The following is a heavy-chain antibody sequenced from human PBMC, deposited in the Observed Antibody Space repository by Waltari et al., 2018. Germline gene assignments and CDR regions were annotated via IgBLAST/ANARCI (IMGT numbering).Heavy chain of an antibody. CDR3: ARGRRQQLLLGYYYYMDV. CDR1: GGSISSSNW. CDR2: IYHRGGT. V-gene: IGHV4-4*02. D-gene: IGHD6-13*01. Sequence: QVQLQESGPGLVKPSGTLSLTCAVSGGSISSSNWWRWVSQPPGKGLEWIGEIYHRGGTNYNPSLKSLFTISVDKSKNQFSLKLSSVTAADTAVYYCARGRRQQLLLGYYYYMDVWGKGTTVTVSS. J-gene: IGHJ6*03.